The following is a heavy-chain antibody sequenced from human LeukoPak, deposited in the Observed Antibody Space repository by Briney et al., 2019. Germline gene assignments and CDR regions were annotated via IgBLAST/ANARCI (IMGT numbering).Heavy chain of an antibody. V-gene: IGHV3-30-3*01. D-gene: IGHD4-17*01. J-gene: IGHJ4*02. CDR3: AKDIHLGMTTVTTFDY. CDR2: ISYDGSNK. Sequence: GRSLRLSCAASGFTFSSYAMHWVRQAPGKGLEWVAVISYDGSNKYYADSVKGRFTISRDNSKNTLYLQMNSLRAEDTAVYYCAKDIHLGMTTVTTFDYWGQGTLVTVSS. CDR1: GFTFSSYA.